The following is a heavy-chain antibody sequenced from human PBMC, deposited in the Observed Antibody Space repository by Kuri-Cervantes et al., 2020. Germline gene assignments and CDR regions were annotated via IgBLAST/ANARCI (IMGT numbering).Heavy chain of an antibody. V-gene: IGHV3-11*06. CDR3: ARRKGISNYYYYGMDV. D-gene: IGHD3-3*01. CDR2: ISSSSSYI. CDR1: GFTFSDYY. Sequence: GESLKISCAASGFTFSDYYMSWIRQAPGKGLERVSSISSSSSYIYYADSVKGRFTISRDNAKNSLYLQMNSLRAEDTAVYYCARRKGISNYYYYGMDVWGQGTTVTVSS. J-gene: IGHJ6*02.